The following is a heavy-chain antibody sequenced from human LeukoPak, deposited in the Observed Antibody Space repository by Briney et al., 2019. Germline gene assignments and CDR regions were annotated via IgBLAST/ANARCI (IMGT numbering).Heavy chain of an antibody. D-gene: IGHD3-22*01. CDR1: GFTFGDYA. CDR3: TRDHLLAPDSSGYPGY. J-gene: IGHJ4*02. CDR2: IRSKAYGGTT. V-gene: IGHV3-49*04. Sequence: GGSLRLSCTASGFTFGDYAMSWVRQAPGKGLEWVGFIRSKAYGGTTEYAASVKGRFTISRDDSKSIAYQQMNSLKTEDTAVYYCTRDHLLAPDSSGYPGYWGQGTLVTVSS.